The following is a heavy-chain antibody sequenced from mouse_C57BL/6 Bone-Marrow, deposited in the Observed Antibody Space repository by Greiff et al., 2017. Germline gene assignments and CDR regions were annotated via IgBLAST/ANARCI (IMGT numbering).Heavy chain of an antibody. D-gene: IGHD2-4*01. J-gene: IGHJ3*01. CDR3: ARGLRAWFAY. CDR2: INPNNGGT. CDR1: GYTFTDYN. Sequence: VQLKESGPELVKPGASVKMSCKASGYTFTDYNMHWVKQSHGKSLEWIGYINPNNGGTSYNQKFKGKATLTVNESSSTASKELRSLTSEDAAVYDYARGLRAWFAYWGQGTLVTVSA. V-gene: IGHV1-22*01.